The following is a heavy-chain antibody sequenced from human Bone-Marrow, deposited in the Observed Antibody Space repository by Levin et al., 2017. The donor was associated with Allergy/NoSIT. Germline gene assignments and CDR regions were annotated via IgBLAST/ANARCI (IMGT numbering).Heavy chain of an antibody. CDR3: AKGVQYLDYLLDS. Sequence: GGSLRLSCAASGFGFRNYGMDWVRQAPGKGLEWVALISNDGFDKYYSDSVKGRFTISRDNSKNTLFLQMNSLRPEDTAVYFCAKGVQYLDYLLDSWGQGTLVTVSS. CDR1: GFGFRNYG. J-gene: IGHJ4*02. V-gene: IGHV3-30*18. CDR2: ISNDGFDK. D-gene: IGHD4-11*01.